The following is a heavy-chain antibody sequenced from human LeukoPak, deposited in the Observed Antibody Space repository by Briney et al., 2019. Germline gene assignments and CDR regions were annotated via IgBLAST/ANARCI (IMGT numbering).Heavy chain of an antibody. V-gene: IGHV4-38-2*02. CDR1: GYSISSGYY. CDR2: IYHSGST. Sequence: SETLSLTCTVSGYSISSGYYWGWIRQPPGKGLEWIGTIYHSGSTYYNPSLKSRVTISVDTSKNQFSLKLTSVTAADTAVYYCARVMGYCSSTICCRYYFDYWGQGTLVTVSS. D-gene: IGHD2-2*01. J-gene: IGHJ4*02. CDR3: ARVMGYCSSTICCRYYFDY.